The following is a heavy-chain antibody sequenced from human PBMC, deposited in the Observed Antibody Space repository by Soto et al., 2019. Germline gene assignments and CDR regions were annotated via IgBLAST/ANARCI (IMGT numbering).Heavy chain of an antibody. Sequence: ASNCNKKNPSRGFEWLGRTYYRSKWYNDYAVSVKSRITINPDTSKNQFSLQLNSVTPEDTAVYYFSREHPPAPEVGATYWDYWCQGTPVTVS. J-gene: IGHJ4*02. CDR1: A. D-gene: IGHD1-26*01. CDR2: TYYRSKWYN. V-gene: IGHV6-1*01. CDR3: SREHPPAPEVGATYWDY.